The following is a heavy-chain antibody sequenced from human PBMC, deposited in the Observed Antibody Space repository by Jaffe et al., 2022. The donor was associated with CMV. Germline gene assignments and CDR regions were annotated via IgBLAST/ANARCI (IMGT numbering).Heavy chain of an antibody. Sequence: QITLKESGPTLVKPTQTLTLTCTFSGMSLSTSEVAVGWIRQPPGKALEWLALIYWDDDKHYSPSLKSRLTITKDTAKNQVVLLMANMDPVDTATYYCARSIIDDYGDPRWFDPWGQGTLVTVSS. CDR3: ARSIIDDYGDPRWFDP. CDR1: GMSLSTSEVA. CDR2: IYWDDDK. D-gene: IGHD4-17*01. V-gene: IGHV2-5*02. J-gene: IGHJ5*02.